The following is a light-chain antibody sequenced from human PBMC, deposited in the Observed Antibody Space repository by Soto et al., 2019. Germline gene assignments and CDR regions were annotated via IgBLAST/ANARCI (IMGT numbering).Light chain of an antibody. CDR1: QSLTSSY. CDR3: QQYGTSEII. V-gene: IGKV3-20*01. J-gene: IGKJ5*01. CDR2: RAS. Sequence: EIALTQSPGTRSFSPGESLPLSCRISQSLTSSYLAWYQHKSGQAPRLLIHRASTRAPGFPARFSGSGSGTDFTLTISRLETEDFAAFYCQQYGTSEIIFGQGTRLEIK.